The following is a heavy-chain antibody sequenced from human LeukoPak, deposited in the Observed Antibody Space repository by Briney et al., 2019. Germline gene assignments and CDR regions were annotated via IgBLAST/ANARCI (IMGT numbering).Heavy chain of an antibody. Sequence: GGSLRLSCAASGFTFSSHSMNWVRQAPGKGLEWVSSISRSSSHIYFADSVKGRFTISRDNAKNSLHLQMNSLRVEDTAVYYCARYYYGSGSYYFDYWGQGTLVTVSS. CDR2: ISRSSSHI. D-gene: IGHD3-10*01. CDR3: ARYYYGSGSYYFDY. J-gene: IGHJ4*02. CDR1: GFTFSSHS. V-gene: IGHV3-21*01.